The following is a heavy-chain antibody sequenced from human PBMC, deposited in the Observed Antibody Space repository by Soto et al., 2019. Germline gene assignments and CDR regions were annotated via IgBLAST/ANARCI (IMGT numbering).Heavy chain of an antibody. Sequence: EVQLLESGGGLVQPGGSLRLSCAASGFTFSSYAMSWVRQAPGKGLEWVSAISGSGGSTYYADSVKGRFTISRDNSKNTLYLQMNSLRAEDTAVYYCAKDATAYYYDSSGYYYVGWGQGTLVTVSS. V-gene: IGHV3-23*01. CDR2: ISGSGGST. CDR1: GFTFSSYA. J-gene: IGHJ4*02. CDR3: AKDATAYYYDSSGYYYVG. D-gene: IGHD3-22*01.